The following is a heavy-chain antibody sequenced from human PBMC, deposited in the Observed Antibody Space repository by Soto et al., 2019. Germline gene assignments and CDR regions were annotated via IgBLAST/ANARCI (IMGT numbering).Heavy chain of an antibody. CDR1: GGSFSGYY. D-gene: IGHD6-19*01. CDR2: INHSGST. Sequence: SETLSLTCAVYGGSFSGYYWSWIRQPPGKGLEWIGEINHSGSTNYNPSLKSRVTISVDTSKNQFSLKLSSVTAADTAVYYCARDRGGWYRRIGAFDIWGQGTMVTVSS. V-gene: IGHV4-34*01. J-gene: IGHJ3*02. CDR3: ARDRGGWYRRIGAFDI.